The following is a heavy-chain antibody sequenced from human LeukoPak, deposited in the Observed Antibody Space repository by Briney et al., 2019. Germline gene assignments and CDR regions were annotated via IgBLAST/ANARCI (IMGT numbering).Heavy chain of an antibody. J-gene: IGHJ4*02. Sequence: KPSETLSLTCSASGASTSSRYWSWIRQFPGGTLEWIGYIYNAKNTKYNPSLTSRVTISVDTSRNQFSLSLTSLTAADTAIYYCAQTTGWPGFDFWGPGALVTVSS. CDR1: GASTSSRY. D-gene: IGHD6-19*01. CDR3: AQTTGWPGFDF. CDR2: IYNAKNT. V-gene: IGHV4-59*08.